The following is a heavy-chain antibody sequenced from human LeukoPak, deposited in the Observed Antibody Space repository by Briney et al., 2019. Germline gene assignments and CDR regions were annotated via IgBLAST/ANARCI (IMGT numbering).Heavy chain of an antibody. CDR1: GGTFSSYA. V-gene: IGHV1-69*06. CDR2: IIPIFGTA. Sequence: ASVKVSCKASGGTFSSYAISWVRQAPGQGLEWMGGIIPIFGTANYAQKFQGRVTITADKSTSTAYMELSSLRSEDTAVYYCARERAPLTRGYSGYDDAFDIWGQGTMVTVSS. D-gene: IGHD5-12*01. J-gene: IGHJ3*02. CDR3: ARERAPLTRGYSGYDDAFDI.